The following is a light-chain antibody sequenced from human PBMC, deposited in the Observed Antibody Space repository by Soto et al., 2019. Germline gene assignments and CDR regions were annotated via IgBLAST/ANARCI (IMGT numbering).Light chain of an antibody. V-gene: IGLV2-14*01. Sequence: QSALTQPASVSGSPGQSITISCTGTSSDVGGHDHVSWYQQHPGKAPKLMIYDVTYRPSGISSRFSGSKSGHTASLTIFGLQAEDEADYYCSSFTSTSTLVLFGGGTKLTVL. CDR3: SSFTSTSTLVL. CDR2: DVT. CDR1: SSDVGGHDH. J-gene: IGLJ2*01.